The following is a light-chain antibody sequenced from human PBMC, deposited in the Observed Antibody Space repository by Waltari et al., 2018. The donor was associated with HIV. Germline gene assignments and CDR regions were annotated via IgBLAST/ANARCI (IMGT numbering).Light chain of an antibody. CDR3: QQYKTYPFT. J-gene: IGKJ4*01. CDR2: KAS. V-gene: IGKV1-5*03. Sequence: DIQMTKSPSSLSASVGDRVTITCRASQTITSSLAWYQQKPGKAPNLLIYKASTLGSGVPSRFSGSESGTEYTLTITSLQPGDFASYHYQQYKTYPFTFGGGTKVEIK. CDR1: QTITSS.